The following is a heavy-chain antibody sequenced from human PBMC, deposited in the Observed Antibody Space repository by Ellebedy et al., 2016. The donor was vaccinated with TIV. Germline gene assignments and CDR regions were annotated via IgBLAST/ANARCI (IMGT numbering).Heavy chain of an antibody. V-gene: IGHV3-48*04. J-gene: IGHJ1*01. CDR3: ARDFDSSSWFLSSLWGYFQH. CDR1: GFTFSGYS. Sequence: GESLKISCAASGFTFSGYSMIWVRQAPGKRLEWISYIGSTTTIYYADSVKGRFTVSRDNAKNSLYLQMNSLRAEDTAVYYCARDFDSSSWFLSSLWGYFQHWGQGTLVTVSS. D-gene: IGHD6-13*01. CDR2: IGSTTTI.